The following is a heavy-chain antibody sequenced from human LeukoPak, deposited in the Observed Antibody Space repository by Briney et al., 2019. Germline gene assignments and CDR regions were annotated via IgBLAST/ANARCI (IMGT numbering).Heavy chain of an antibody. CDR2: ISWSGRSI. V-gene: IGHV3-9*03. CDR1: GFTFDVYA. Sequence: GGSLRLSCAASGFTFDVYAMHWVRHAPGKGLVWVSGISWSGRSIGYAASVTGRFTISRDNAKNALYLQMNSLRAEDMALYYWAKAVTIGRLDLDYWGQGTLVTVSS. J-gene: IGHJ4*02. CDR3: AKAVTIGRLDLDY. D-gene: IGHD4-17*01.